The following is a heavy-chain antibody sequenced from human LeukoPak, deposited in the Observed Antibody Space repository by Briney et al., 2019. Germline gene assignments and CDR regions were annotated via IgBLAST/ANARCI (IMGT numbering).Heavy chain of an antibody. D-gene: IGHD2-21*02. CDR2: FYPEDGET. CDR3: ATVSCGGDCYSRDFDC. J-gene: IGHJ4*02. CDR1: GYTLTELS. V-gene: IGHV1-24*01. Sequence: ASVKVSCKVSGYTLTELSMHWVRQAPGKGLEWMGGFYPEDGETIYAQKFQGRVTMTEDTSTDTAYMELSSLRSEDTAVYYCATVSCGGDCYSRDFDCWGQGTLVTVSS.